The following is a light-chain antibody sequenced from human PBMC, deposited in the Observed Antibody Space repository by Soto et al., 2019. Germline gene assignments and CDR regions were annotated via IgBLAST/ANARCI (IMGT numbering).Light chain of an antibody. V-gene: IGLV2-23*01. CDR2: EAT. CDR3: CSYAGSSTVV. Sequence: QSVLTQPATVSGSPGQSITISCTGTNSDVGYYNLVSWYQQYPGKAPKLLIYEATRRPSGASHRFSGSKSGNTASLTISGLQADDEAHYYCCSYAGSSTVVFGGGTKVTVL. CDR1: NSDVGYYNL. J-gene: IGLJ3*02.